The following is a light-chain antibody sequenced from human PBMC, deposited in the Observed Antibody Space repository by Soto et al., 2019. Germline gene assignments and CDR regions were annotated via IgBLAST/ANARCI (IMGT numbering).Light chain of an antibody. CDR2: DAS. Sequence: IVLTQPPATLSLSPGERPAVSCSASQNVSSYLAWYQHKPGQAPRLLIYDASNSAAGIPARFSGSGAGTDFTLTISSLEPEDVAVYYCQQRCNWPPITFGQGTRLEIK. CDR3: QQRCNWPPIT. V-gene: IGKV3-11*01. CDR1: QNVSSY. J-gene: IGKJ5*01.